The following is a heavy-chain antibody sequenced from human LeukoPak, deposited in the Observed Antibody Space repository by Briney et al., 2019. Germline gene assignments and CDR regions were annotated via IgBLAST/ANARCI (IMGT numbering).Heavy chain of an antibody. J-gene: IGHJ6*03. Sequence: GGSLRLSCAASGFTFDDYAMHWVRQAPGKGLEWVSLISWDDGSTYYADSVKGRFTISRDNSKNSLYLQMNSLRAEDTALYYCAKDRYCSSTSCYSYMDVWGKGTTVTVSS. D-gene: IGHD2-2*02. CDR3: AKDRYCSSTSCYSYMDV. V-gene: IGHV3-43D*04. CDR1: GFTFDDYA. CDR2: ISWDDGST.